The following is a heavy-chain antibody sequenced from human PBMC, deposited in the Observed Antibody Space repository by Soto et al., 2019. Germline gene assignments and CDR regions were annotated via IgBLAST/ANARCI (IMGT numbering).Heavy chain of an antibody. J-gene: IGHJ6*02. CDR3: ARGVNTYYDFWSAYIRPGYYYYGMDV. CDR1: GGSISSGGYY. CDR2: IYYSGST. V-gene: IGHV4-31*03. Sequence: QVQLQESGPGLVKPSQTLSLTCTVSGGSISSGGYYWSWIRQHPGKGLEWIGYIYYSGSTYYNPSLKSRVTISVDTSKNQFSLKLSSVTAADTAVYYCARGVNTYYDFWSAYIRPGYYYYGMDVWGQGTTVTVSS. D-gene: IGHD3-3*01.